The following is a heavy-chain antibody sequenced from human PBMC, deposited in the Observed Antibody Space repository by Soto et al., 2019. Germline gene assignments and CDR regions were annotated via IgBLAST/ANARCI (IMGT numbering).Heavy chain of an antibody. V-gene: IGHV4-34*02. Sequence: QVQLQQWGAGLLKPSETLSLTCAVNGGSFNDYYWAWIRQPPGKGLEWIGEIYHSGNTYYNPSLESRVIMSVVTSKKHFSLRLNSVTAADTAMYSWARVRRGFNRESWSYWYNGMDVGGQGTTVTVS. D-gene: IGHD3-16*01. CDR2: IYHSGNT. J-gene: IGHJ6*02. CDR1: GGSFNDYY. CDR3: ARVRRGFNRESWSYWYNGMDV.